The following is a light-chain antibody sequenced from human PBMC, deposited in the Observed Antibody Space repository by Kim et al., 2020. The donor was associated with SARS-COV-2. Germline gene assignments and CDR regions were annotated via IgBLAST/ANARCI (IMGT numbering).Light chain of an antibody. Sequence: EIVMTQSPATLSVSPGERVILSCRASQDIRNNLAWYQQKPGQAPRLLIHGASIRATGIPARFSGSGSGTEFTLTISSLQSEDLAVYYCQQYDIWPPLTFGGGTKVDI. CDR2: GAS. J-gene: IGKJ4*01. V-gene: IGKV3-15*01. CDR1: QDIRNN. CDR3: QQYDIWPPLT.